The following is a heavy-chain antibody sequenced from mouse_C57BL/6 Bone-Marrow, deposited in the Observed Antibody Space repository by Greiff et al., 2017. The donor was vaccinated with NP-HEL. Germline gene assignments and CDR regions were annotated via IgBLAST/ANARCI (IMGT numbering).Heavy chain of an antibody. CDR3: ARDYYGSFSY. D-gene: IGHD1-1*01. V-gene: IGHV1-63*01. Sequence: VKLQESGAELVRPGTSVKMSCKASGYTFTNYWIGWAKQRPGHGLEWIGDIYPGGGYTNYNEKFKGKATLTADKSSSTAYMQFSSLTSEDSAIYYCARDYYGSFSYWGQGTSVTVSS. CDR2: IYPGGGYT. J-gene: IGHJ4*01. CDR1: GYTFTNYW.